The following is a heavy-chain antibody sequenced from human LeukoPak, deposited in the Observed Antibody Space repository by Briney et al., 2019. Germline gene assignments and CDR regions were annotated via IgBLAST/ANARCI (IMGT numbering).Heavy chain of an antibody. Sequence: ASVKVSCTASGYTFTGYYMHWVRQAPGQGLEWMGWINPNSGGTNYAQKFQGRVTMTRDTSISTAYMELSRLRSDDTAVYYCARGSERAYCSSTSCYLSAFNVDYWGQGTLVTVSS. CDR2: INPNSGGT. CDR3: ARGSERAYCSSTSCYLSAFNVDY. D-gene: IGHD2-2*01. V-gene: IGHV1-2*02. CDR1: GYTFTGYY. J-gene: IGHJ4*02.